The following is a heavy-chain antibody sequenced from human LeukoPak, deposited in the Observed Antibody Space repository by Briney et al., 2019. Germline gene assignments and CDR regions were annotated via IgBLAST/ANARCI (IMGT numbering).Heavy chain of an antibody. J-gene: IGHJ4*02. CDR3: AKDLYYYDSSGYLDY. V-gene: IGHV3-23*01. Sequence: PGGSLRLSCAASGFTFSSYGMHWVRQAPGKGLEWVSAISGSGGSTYYADSVKGRFTISRDNSKNTLYLQMNSLRAEDTAVYYCAKDLYYYDSSGYLDYWGQGTLVTVSS. D-gene: IGHD3-22*01. CDR1: GFTFSSYG. CDR2: ISGSGGST.